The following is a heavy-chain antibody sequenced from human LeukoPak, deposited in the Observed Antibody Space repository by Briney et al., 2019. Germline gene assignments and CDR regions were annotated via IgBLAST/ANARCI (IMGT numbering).Heavy chain of an antibody. CDR1: GFTFSSYA. D-gene: IGHD3-10*01. V-gene: IGHV3-23*01. CDR2: ISDSGDST. CDR3: ARGEVFFDI. J-gene: IGHJ3*02. Sequence: GGSVRLSCAASGFTFSSYAMSWVRQAPGKGLEWVSGISDSGDSTYYADSVKGRLTISRDNSKNTLWLQMNSLRAEDTAVFYCARGEVFFDIWGQGTMVTASS.